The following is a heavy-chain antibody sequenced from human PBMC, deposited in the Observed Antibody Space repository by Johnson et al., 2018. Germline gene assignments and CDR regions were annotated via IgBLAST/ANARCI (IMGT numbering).Heavy chain of an antibody. CDR2: ISWNSGSI. CDR3: AKDRHSSGWLAEYFQH. CDR1: GFTFDDYA. Sequence: VQLVQSGGGLVQPGRSLRLSCAASGFTFDDYAMHWVRQAPGKGLEWVSGISWNSGSIGYADSVKGRFTISRDNSKNKVYLEMNTLGAEDRAVYYCAKDRHSSGWLAEYFQHWGQGTLVTVSS. D-gene: IGHD6-19*01. J-gene: IGHJ1*01. V-gene: IGHV3-9*01.